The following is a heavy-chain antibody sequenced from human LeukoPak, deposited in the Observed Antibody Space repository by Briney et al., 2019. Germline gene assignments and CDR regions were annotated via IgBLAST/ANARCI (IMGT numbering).Heavy chain of an antibody. CDR1: GGSISSYY. CDR3: ARDRGADLWGYYMDV. J-gene: IGHJ6*03. V-gene: IGHV4-59*01. Sequence: SETLSLTCNVSGGSISSYYWRWIRQPPGKGLEWIGYIYYSGSTHYNPSLKSSVPISVDTYKHTFSLKLSSVTAADTAVYYCARDRGADLWGYYMDVWGKGTTVTVSS. D-gene: IGHD3-10*01. CDR2: IYYSGST.